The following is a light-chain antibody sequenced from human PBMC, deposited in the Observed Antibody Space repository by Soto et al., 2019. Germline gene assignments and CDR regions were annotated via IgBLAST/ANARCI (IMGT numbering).Light chain of an antibody. J-gene: IGLJ1*01. V-gene: IGLV2-14*01. CDR3: SSYTRSSTYV. CDR2: EVS. Sequence: QSALTQPASVSGSPGQSITISCTGTSSDVGGYIFVSWYQQHPSKAPKLIIYEVSNRPSGVSNRFSGSKSGNTASLTISGLRAEDEADYYCSSYTRSSTYVFGSGTKVTVL. CDR1: SSDVGGYIF.